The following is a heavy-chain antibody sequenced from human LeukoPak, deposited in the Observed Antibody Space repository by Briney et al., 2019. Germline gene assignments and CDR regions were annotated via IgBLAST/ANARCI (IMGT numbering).Heavy chain of an antibody. D-gene: IGHD4-23*01. J-gene: IGHJ4*02. CDR1: GFIFSNYA. V-gene: IGHV3-30*04. CDR3: ARGAHKRDDYGGFFDY. CDR2: ISSDGSKK. Sequence: GRSLRLSCAASGFIFSNYAMHWVRQAPGRGLEWEAVISSDGSKKDHADSVKGRFTISRDNSKNTVYLQMNSLRVEDTAEYYCARGAHKRDDYGGFFDYWGQGTLVTVSS.